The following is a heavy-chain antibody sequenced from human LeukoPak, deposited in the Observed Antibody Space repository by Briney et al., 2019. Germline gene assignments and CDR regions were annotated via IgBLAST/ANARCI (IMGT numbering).Heavy chain of an antibody. CDR3: ARDNYDSSTPYYFDY. D-gene: IGHD3-22*01. Sequence: GGSLRLSCVGSGFTFRTYAMSWVRQAPGKGLEWVSYISSSSSTIYYADSVKGRFTISRDNAKNSLYLQMNSLRAEDTAVYYCARDNYDSSTPYYFDYWGQGTLVTVSS. CDR1: GFTFRTYA. J-gene: IGHJ4*02. V-gene: IGHV3-48*01. CDR2: ISSSSSTI.